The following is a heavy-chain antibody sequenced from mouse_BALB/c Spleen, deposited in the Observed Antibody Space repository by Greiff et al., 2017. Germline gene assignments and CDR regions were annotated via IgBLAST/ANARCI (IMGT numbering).Heavy chain of an antibody. D-gene: IGHD4-1*02. Sequence: EVMLVESGGGLVKPGGSLKLSCAASGFTFSSYAMSWVRQSPEKRLEWVAEISSGGSYTYYPDTVTGRFTISRDNAKNTLYLEMSSLRSEDTAMYYCAREGQLGRGYYFDYWGQGTTLTVSS. CDR1: GFTFSSYA. J-gene: IGHJ2*01. CDR2: ISSGGSYT. V-gene: IGHV5-9-4*01. CDR3: AREGQLGRGYYFDY.